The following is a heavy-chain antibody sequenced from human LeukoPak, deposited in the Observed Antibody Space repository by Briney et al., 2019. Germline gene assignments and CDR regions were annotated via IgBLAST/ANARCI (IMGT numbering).Heavy chain of an antibody. V-gene: IGHV3-53*04. CDR3: ARGGEYSSSWVRYYFDY. CDR2: IYSGGSK. D-gene: IGHD6-6*01. J-gene: IGHJ4*02. Sequence: GGSLRLSCAASGFTVSSNYMSWVRQAPGKGLEWVSVIYSGGSKYYADSVKGRFTISRHNSKNTLYLQMNSLRAEDTAVYYCARGGEYSSSWVRYYFDYWGQGTLVTVSS. CDR1: GFTVSSNY.